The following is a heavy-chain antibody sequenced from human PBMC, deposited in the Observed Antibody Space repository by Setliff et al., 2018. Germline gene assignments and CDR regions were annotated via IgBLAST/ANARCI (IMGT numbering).Heavy chain of an antibody. D-gene: IGHD6-25*01. CDR3: ARDLYNSGSDY. J-gene: IGHJ4*02. CDR2: INPNSGAT. V-gene: IGHV1-2*06. Sequence: ASVKVSCKTSGYPFTDYYIHWVRQAPGQGLEWMGRINPNSGATNFAQKFQGRVTMTRDTPISTAYMDLSRLRSDDTAVYYCARDLYNSGSDYWGQGTLVTVST. CDR1: GYPFTDYY.